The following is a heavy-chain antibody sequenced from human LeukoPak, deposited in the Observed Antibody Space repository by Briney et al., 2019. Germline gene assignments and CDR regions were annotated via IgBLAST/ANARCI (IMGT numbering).Heavy chain of an antibody. V-gene: IGHV4-4*02. Sequence: PSETLFLTCAVSAGSISSSNWWSWVRQPPGKGLEWIGEIYHSGSTNYNPSLKSRVTISVDKSKNQFSLKLSSVTAADTAVYYCARVTGSENWFDPWGQGTLVTVSS. D-gene: IGHD1-14*01. CDR3: ARVTGSENWFDP. CDR1: AGSISSSNW. CDR2: IYHSGST. J-gene: IGHJ5*02.